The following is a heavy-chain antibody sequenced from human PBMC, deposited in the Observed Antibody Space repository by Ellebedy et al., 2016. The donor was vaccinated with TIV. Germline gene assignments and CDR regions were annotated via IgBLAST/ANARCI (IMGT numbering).Heavy chain of an antibody. J-gene: IGHJ4*02. V-gene: IGHV1-46*01. CDR2: INPSSGST. CDR1: GYTFTSYY. D-gene: IGHD4-23*01. Sequence: ASVKVSXKASGYTFTSYYMHWVRQAPGQGLEWMGIINPSSGSTRYAQGTRYAQKFQGRVTMTRDTSTSTVYMQLSSLTSEDTAVYYCAREGVVTRDFDYWGQGTLVTVSS. CDR3: AREGVVTRDFDY.